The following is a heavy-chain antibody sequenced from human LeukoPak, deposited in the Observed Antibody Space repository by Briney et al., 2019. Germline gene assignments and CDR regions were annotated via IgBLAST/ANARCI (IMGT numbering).Heavy chain of an antibody. Sequence: GGSLRLSCAASGFTFSSYAMSWVRQAPGKGLEWVSAISGSGGSTYYADSVKGRFTISRDNSKSTLYLQMNSLRAEDTAVYYCAKARFDYYDSSGYYYNWGQGTLVTVSS. D-gene: IGHD3-22*01. V-gene: IGHV3-23*01. CDR1: GFTFSSYA. J-gene: IGHJ4*02. CDR3: AKARFDYYDSSGYYYN. CDR2: ISGSGGST.